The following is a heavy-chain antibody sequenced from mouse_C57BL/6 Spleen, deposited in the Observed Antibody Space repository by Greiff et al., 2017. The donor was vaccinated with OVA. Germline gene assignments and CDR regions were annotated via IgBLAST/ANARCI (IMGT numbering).Heavy chain of an antibody. D-gene: IGHD1-1*01. CDR3: ARSITTVVATSYFDY. J-gene: IGHJ2*01. CDR2: IYPGSGST. CDR1: GYTFTSYW. Sequence: QVQLQQSGAELVKPGASVKMSCKASGYTFTSYWITWVKQRPGQGLEWIGDIYPGSGSTNYNEKFKSKATLTVDTSSSTAYMQLSSLTSEDSAVYYCARSITTVVATSYFDYWGQGTTLTVSS. V-gene: IGHV1-55*01.